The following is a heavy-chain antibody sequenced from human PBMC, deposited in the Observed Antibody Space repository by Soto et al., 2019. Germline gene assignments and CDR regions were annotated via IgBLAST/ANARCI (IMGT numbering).Heavy chain of an antibody. J-gene: IGHJ4*02. CDR2: KKQDGSEK. Sequence: PGGSLRLSCAASGFTFSSYWMSWVRQAPGKGLEWVANKKQDGSEKYYVESVKGRFTISRDNAKNSLYLQMNSLRAEVTAVYYCARPLRFLEWLPPVFDYWGQGTLVTSPQ. CDR3: ARPLRFLEWLPPVFDY. V-gene: IGHV3-7*05. CDR1: GFTFSSYW. D-gene: IGHD3-3*01.